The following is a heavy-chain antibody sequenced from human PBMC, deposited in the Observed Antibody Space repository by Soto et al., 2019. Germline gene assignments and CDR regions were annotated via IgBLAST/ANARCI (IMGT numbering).Heavy chain of an antibody. CDR1: GFTVSTNY. J-gene: IGHJ4*02. CDR2: IYSDGST. D-gene: IGHD3-10*01. V-gene: IGHV3-66*01. CDR3: ARDSSYYGSGRGVLDY. Sequence: EVQLVESGGGLVQPGGSLRLSCAVSGFTVSTNYMSWVRQAPGKGLECVSIIYSDGSTYYADSVKGRFTTSRDSAKNTLYLQMDNLRADDTAVYHCARDSSYYGSGRGVLDYWGQGTLVIVSS.